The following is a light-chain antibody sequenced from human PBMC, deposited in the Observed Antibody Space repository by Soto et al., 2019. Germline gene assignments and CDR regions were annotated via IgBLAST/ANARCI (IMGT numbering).Light chain of an antibody. CDR1: SSDVGSYDL. J-gene: IGLJ1*01. CDR3: YSYAGERLYV. V-gene: IGLV2-23*01. CDR2: EGT. Sequence: QSALTQPASVSGAPGQSITISCTGTSSDVGSYDLVSWYQHHPGKVPKLMVYEGTNRPSGVSDRFSGSKSGNTASLTISGLQAEDEADYYCYSYAGERLYVFGTGTQLTVL.